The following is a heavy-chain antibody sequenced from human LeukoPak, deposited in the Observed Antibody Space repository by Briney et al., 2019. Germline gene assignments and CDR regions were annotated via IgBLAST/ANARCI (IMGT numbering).Heavy chain of an antibody. CDR1: GFTFSSYS. CDR2: ISGSSSYI. J-gene: IGHJ4*02. V-gene: IGHV3-21*01. D-gene: IGHD3-16*01. CDR3: VCLGLGGLSLD. Sequence: PGGSLRLSCAASGFTFSSYSMNWVRQAPGKGLEWVSSISGSSSYIYYADSVKGRFTISRDNAKNTLYLQMNSLRVEDTAVYYCVCLGLGGLSLDWGQGTLVTVSS.